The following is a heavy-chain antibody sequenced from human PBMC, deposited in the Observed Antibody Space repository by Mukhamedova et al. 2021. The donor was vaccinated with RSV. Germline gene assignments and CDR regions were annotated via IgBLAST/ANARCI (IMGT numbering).Heavy chain of an antibody. J-gene: IGHJ4*02. V-gene: IGHV3-74*01. CDR3: ARGGNSPY. D-gene: IGHD4-23*01. Sequence: VKGRFTISRDSAKNTLYLQMNSLRGEDTAVYYCARGGNSPYCGQGTLVTVSS.